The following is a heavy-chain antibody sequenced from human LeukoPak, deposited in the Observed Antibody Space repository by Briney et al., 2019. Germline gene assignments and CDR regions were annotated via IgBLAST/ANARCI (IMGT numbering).Heavy chain of an antibody. Sequence: SVKVSCKASGGTFSSYAISWVRQAPGQGLEWMGRIIPILGIANYAQKFQGRVTITADKSTSTAYMELSSLRSEDTAVYYCARDYCSGSSPAFDIWGQGTMVTVSS. CDR3: ARDYCSGSSPAFDI. CDR2: IIPILGIA. CDR1: GGTFSSYA. J-gene: IGHJ3*02. D-gene: IGHD3-10*01. V-gene: IGHV1-69*04.